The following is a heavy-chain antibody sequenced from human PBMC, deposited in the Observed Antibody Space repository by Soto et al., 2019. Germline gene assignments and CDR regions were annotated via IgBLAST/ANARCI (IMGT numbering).Heavy chain of an antibody. Sequence: GGSLRLSCAASGFTFSSYAMHWARQAPGKGLEWVAVISYDGSHKSYADSVKGRFTISRDNSKNTLYLQMNSLRAEDTAVYYCVRDAHPMDVWGQGTTVTVSS. CDR1: GFTFSSYA. CDR3: VRDAHPMDV. V-gene: IGHV3-30-3*01. J-gene: IGHJ6*02. CDR2: ISYDGSHK.